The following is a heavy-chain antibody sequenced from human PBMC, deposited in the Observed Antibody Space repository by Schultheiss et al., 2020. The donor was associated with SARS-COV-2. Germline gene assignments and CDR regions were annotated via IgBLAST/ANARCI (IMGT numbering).Heavy chain of an antibody. J-gene: IGHJ5*02. CDR2: IIPIFGTA. D-gene: IGHD6-13*01. CDR1: GYTFTSYD. Sequence: SVKVSCKASGYTFTSYDINWVRQATGQGLEWMGGIIPIFGTANYAQKFQGRVTITRDTSASTAYMELSSLTYEDTAVYYCARGVGSSWFDPWGQGTLVTVSS. V-gene: IGHV1-69*05. CDR3: ARGVGSSWFDP.